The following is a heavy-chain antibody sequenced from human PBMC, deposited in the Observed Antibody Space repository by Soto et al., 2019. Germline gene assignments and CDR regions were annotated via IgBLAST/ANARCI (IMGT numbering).Heavy chain of an antibody. CDR1: GFTVSDNY. J-gene: IGHJ6*02. V-gene: IGHV3-53*01. CDR2: IYSDGTT. D-gene: IGHD3-16*02. Sequence: EVQLVESGGGLIQPGGSLRLSCAASGFTVSDNYMNWVRQVPRKGLEWVSVIYSDGTTHYADSMKGRFTISRDNSKNTMYLQINSLRAEDTAVYYCARDLYVWGSDRPYALDVWGQGTTVTVSS. CDR3: ARDLYVWGSDRPYALDV.